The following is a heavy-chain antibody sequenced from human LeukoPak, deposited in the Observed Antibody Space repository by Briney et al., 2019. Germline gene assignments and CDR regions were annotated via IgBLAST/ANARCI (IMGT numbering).Heavy chain of an antibody. D-gene: IGHD2-15*01. CDR1: GFTFSSYS. V-gene: IGHV3-21*01. J-gene: IGHJ4*02. CDR2: ISSSSSYI. CDR3: ARERFQYSPSFDY. Sequence: GGSLRLSCAASGFTFSSYSMNWVRQAPGKGLEWVSSISSSSSYIYYADSVKGRFTISRDNAKNSLYLQMNSLRAEDTAVYYCARERFQYSPSFDYWGQGTLVTVSS.